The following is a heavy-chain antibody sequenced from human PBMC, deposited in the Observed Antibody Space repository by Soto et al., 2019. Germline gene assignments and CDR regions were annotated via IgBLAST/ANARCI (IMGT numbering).Heavy chain of an antibody. J-gene: IGHJ5*02. CDR2: IYYSGST. V-gene: IGHV4-59*01. CDR3: ARHNAVIGVVGTGSAP. CDR1: GGSIVSYY. Sequence: SETLSVTCTVAGGSIVSYYWSWIRQPPGKGLEWIGYIYYSGSTNYNPSLKSRVTISVDTSNKQFSLKLSSVTAADTAVYYCARHNAVIGVVGTGSAPWAQGTSATVS. D-gene: IGHD3-3*01.